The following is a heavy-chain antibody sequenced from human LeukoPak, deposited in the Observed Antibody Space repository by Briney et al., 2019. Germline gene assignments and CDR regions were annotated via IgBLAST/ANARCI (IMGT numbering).Heavy chain of an antibody. J-gene: IGHJ6*03. CDR2: IYYSGST. Sequence: SETLSLTCTVSGGSISSSSYYWGWIRQPPGKGLEWIGSIYYSGSTYYNPSLKSRVTISVDTPKNQFSLKLSSVTAADTAVYYCARLAADYYYYYMDVWGKGTTVTISS. V-gene: IGHV4-39*01. D-gene: IGHD2-15*01. CDR1: GGSISSSSYY. CDR3: ARLAADYYYYYMDV.